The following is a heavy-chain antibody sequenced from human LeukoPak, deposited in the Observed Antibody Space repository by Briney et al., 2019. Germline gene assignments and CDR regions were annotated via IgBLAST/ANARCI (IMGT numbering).Heavy chain of an antibody. V-gene: IGHV1-18*01. D-gene: IGHD1-26*01. CDR1: GYTFTSYG. J-gene: IGHJ3*02. CDR3: ARVGYRGSYSLDDAFDI. Sequence: ASVKFSCKASGYTFTSYGISWVRQAPGQGLEWMGWISAYNGNTNYAQKFQGRVTMTTDTSTSTAFMELRSLRSDDTAVYYCARVGYRGSYSLDDAFDIWGQGTLVTVSS. CDR2: ISAYNGNT.